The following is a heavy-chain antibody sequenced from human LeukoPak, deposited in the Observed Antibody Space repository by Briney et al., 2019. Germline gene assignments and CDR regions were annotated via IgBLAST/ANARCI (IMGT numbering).Heavy chain of an antibody. CDR1: GFTFSSYS. CDR3: ARDRGVEMATMGLDF. CDR2: ISSTSTYI. Sequence: GGSLRLSCAASGFTFSSYSMNWVRQAPGKGLEWVSSISSTSTYIFYADSMKGRFTIFRDNAKNSLYLHMNSLRAEDTAVYYCARDRGVEMATMGLDFWGQGTLVTVSS. D-gene: IGHD5-24*01. V-gene: IGHV3-21*01. J-gene: IGHJ4*02.